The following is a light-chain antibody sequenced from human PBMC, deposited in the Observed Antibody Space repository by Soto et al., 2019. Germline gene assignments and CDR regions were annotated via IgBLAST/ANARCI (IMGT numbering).Light chain of an antibody. CDR3: SSYTTSSALV. V-gene: IGLV2-14*01. Sequence: QSVLTQSASVSGSPGQSITIPCTGTSSGVGGYDYVSWYQQHPGKVPKLIIYEVIKRPSGVSHRFSGSKPGNTASLTISGLQTEDEADYYCSSYTTSSALVFGGGTKVTVL. CDR2: EVI. CDR1: SSGVGGYDY. J-gene: IGLJ2*01.